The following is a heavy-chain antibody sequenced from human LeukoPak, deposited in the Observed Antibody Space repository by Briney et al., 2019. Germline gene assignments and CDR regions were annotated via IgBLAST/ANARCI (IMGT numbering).Heavy chain of an antibody. CDR1: GYTFTGYY. CDR3: ARETYYSSGNVYNRIDY. Sequence: ASVKVSCKASGYTFTGYYMHWLRQAPGQGLEWMGWINPNSGGTNYAQKFQGRVTMTRDTSISTAYMELSRLTSDDTAVYFCARETYYSSGNVYNRIDYWGQGTLVTVSS. J-gene: IGHJ4*02. CDR2: INPNSGGT. D-gene: IGHD3-10*01. V-gene: IGHV1-2*02.